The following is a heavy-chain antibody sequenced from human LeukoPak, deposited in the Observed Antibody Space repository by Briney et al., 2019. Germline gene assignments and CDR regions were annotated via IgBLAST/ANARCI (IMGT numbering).Heavy chain of an antibody. Sequence: PSETLSLTCTVSGGSISSSSYYWGWIRQPPGKGLEWIGSIYYSGSTYYNPSPKSRVTISVDTSKNQFSLKLSSVTAADTAVYYCAKDRLGKSSSWNADYWGQGTLVTVSS. CDR1: GGSISSSSYY. CDR2: IYYSGST. V-gene: IGHV4-39*02. D-gene: IGHD6-13*01. J-gene: IGHJ4*02. CDR3: AKDRLGKSSSWNADY.